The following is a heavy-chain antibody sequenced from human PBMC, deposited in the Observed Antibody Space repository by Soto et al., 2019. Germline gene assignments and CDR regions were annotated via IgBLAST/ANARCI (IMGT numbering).Heavy chain of an antibody. CDR1: GYTFTSYG. J-gene: IGHJ6*03. CDR2: ISAYNGNT. CDR3: AGTSSLQWYYMDV. V-gene: IGHV1-18*01. Sequence: ASVKVSCKASGYTFTSYGISWVRQAPGQGLEWMGWISAYNGNTNYAQKLQSRVTINPDTSKNQFSLHLNSVTPEDTAVYYCAGTSSLQWYYMDVWDKGTTVTVSS. D-gene: IGHD1-7*01.